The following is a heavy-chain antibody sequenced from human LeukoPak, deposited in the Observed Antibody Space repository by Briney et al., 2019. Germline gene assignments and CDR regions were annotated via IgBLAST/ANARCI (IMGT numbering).Heavy chain of an antibody. D-gene: IGHD3-22*01. CDR1: RFTFSSYW. Sequence: GGSLRLSCAASRFTFSSYWMSWVRQAPGKGLEWVANIKQDGSEKYYVDSVKGRFTISRDNAKNSLYPQMNSLRAEDTAIYYYARDSGYYGLFDYWGQGTLVTVSS. V-gene: IGHV3-7*01. CDR2: IKQDGSEK. J-gene: IGHJ4*02. CDR3: ARDSGYYGLFDY.